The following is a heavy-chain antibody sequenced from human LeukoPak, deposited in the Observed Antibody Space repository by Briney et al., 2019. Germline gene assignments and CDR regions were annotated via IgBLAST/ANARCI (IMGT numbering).Heavy chain of an antibody. CDR2: IYYSGST. V-gene: IGHV4-39*01. CDR3: ARLSIAARYYFDY. J-gene: IGHJ4*02. Sequence: KPSETLSLTCTVSGGSISSGSYYWGWIRQPPGKGLEWIGSIYYSGSTYYNPSLRSRVTISVDTSKNQFSLKLSSVTAADTAVYYCARLSIAARYYFDYWGQGTLVTVSS. D-gene: IGHD6-6*01. CDR1: GGSISSGSYY.